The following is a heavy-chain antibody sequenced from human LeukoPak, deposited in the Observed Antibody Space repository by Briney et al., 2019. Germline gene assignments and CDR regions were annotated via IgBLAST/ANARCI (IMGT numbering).Heavy chain of an antibody. D-gene: IGHD6-13*01. CDR2: IYSGGST. CDR3: ARDPQYSSSWNFDY. V-gene: IGHV3-66*02. J-gene: IGHJ4*02. Sequence: GGSLRLSCAASGFTVSSNYMSWVRQAPGKGLEWVSVIYSGGSTYYADAVKGRCTISRDNSENTLYLQMNSLRAEDTAVYYCARDPQYSSSWNFDYWGQGTLVTVPS. CDR1: GFTVSSNY.